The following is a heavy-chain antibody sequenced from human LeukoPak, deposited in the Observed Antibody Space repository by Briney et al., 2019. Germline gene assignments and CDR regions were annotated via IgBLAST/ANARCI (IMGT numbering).Heavy chain of an antibody. CDR3: ARATPAAIRFDP. D-gene: IGHD2-2*01. Sequence: PGGSLRLSCAASGFTFSSYSMNWVRQAPGKGLEWVSSISSSSSSYIYYADSVKGRFTISRDNAKNSLYLQMNSLRAEDTAVYYCARATPAAIRFDPWGQGTLVTVSS. CDR2: ISSSSSSYI. J-gene: IGHJ5*02. V-gene: IGHV3-21*01. CDR1: GFTFSSYS.